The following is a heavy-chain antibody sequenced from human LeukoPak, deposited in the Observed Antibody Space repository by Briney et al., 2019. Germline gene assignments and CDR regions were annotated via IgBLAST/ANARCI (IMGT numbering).Heavy chain of an antibody. D-gene: IGHD3-22*01. CDR2: IYTSGST. CDR1: GGSISSGSYY. CDR3: ARETYDSSGYHGY. Sequence: SETLSLTCTVSGGSISSGSYYWSWIRQPAGKGLEWIGRIYTSGSTNYNPSLKSRVTISVDTSKNQFSLKLSSVTAADTAVYYCARETYDSSGYHGYWGQGTLVTVSS. J-gene: IGHJ4*02. V-gene: IGHV4-61*02.